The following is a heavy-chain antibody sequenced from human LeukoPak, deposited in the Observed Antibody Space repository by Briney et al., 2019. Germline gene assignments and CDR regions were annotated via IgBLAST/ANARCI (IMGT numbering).Heavy chain of an antibody. J-gene: IGHJ4*02. CDR1: GFTFSSYS. V-gene: IGHV3-48*01. D-gene: IGHD4-17*01. Sequence: PGGSLRLSCAASGFTFSSYSMNWVRRAPGKGLEWVSYISSSSSTIYYADSVKGRFTISRDNAKNSLYPQMNSLRAEGTAVYYCARVSTVTTSYWGQGTLVTVSS. CDR3: ARVSTVTTSY. CDR2: ISSSSSTI.